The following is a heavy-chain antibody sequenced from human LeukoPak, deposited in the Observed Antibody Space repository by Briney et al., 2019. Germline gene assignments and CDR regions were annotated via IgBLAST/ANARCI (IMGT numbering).Heavy chain of an antibody. CDR2: ISDDGNNK. CDR1: GFTFSSYA. D-gene: IGHD3-22*01. J-gene: IGHJ2*01. Sequence: GGSLRLSCVASGFTFSSYAMHWVRQAPGKGLEWVALISDDGNNKYYTDSVTGRLTISRDNSKNTLFLQINSLRVEDTALYYCAREAYYHSSGYYPQYWYFDLWGRGTLVTVSS. V-gene: IGHV3-30-3*01. CDR3: AREAYYHSSGYYPQYWYFDL.